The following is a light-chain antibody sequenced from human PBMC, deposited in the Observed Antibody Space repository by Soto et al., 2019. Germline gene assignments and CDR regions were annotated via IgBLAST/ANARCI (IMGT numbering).Light chain of an antibody. Sequence: DIQMTQSPSTLSGSVGDRVTITCRASQTISSWLAWYQQKPGKAPKLLIYKASTLKSGVPSRFSGRGSGTEFTLTISSLQPDDCATYYCHTYNSYSLHTFGQGTKLEIK. J-gene: IGKJ2*01. CDR2: KAS. CDR1: QTISSW. V-gene: IGKV1-5*03. CDR3: HTYNSYSLHT.